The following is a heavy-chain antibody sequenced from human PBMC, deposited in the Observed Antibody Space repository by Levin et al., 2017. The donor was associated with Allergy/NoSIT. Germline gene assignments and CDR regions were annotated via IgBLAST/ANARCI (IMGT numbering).Heavy chain of an antibody. CDR3: LDRAGDSDY. V-gene: IGHV4-34*01. CDR1: GGSFSGYY. D-gene: IGHD3-10*01. Sequence: SETLSLTCAVYGGSFSGYYWTWIRQPPGKGLEWIGEINHSGFTKYNPSLKSRVTISLDTSKNQFSLELSSVTAADTAVYYCLDRAGDSDYWGQGTLVTVSS. CDR2: INHSGFT. J-gene: IGHJ4*02.